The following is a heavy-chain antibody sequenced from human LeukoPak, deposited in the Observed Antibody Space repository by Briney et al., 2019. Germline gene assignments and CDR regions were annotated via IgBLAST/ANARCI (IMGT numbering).Heavy chain of an antibody. D-gene: IGHD6-19*01. V-gene: IGHV3-23*01. CDR3: AKPVTSQWLVRRCYFDY. J-gene: IGHJ4*02. CDR2: ISGSGGST. Sequence: VQPGGSLRLSCVGSGFTFSSYAMSWVRQAPGKGLEWVSAISGSGGSTYYADSVKGRFTISRDNSKNTLYLQMNSLRAEDTAVYYCAKPVTSQWLVRRCYFDYWGQGTLVTVSS. CDR1: GFTFSSYA.